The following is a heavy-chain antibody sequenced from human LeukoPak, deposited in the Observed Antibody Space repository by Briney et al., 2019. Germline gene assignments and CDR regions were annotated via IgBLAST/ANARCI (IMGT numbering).Heavy chain of an antibody. CDR3: AKDGEQLWHRKNPYFDY. J-gene: IGHJ4*02. CDR1: GFTFSSYG. CDR2: ISYDGSNK. Sequence: PGGSLRLSCAAAGFTFSSYGMHWVRQAPGKGLEWVAVISYDGSNKYYADSVKGRFTISRDNSKNTLYLQMNSLRAEDTAVYYCAKDGEQLWHRKNPYFDYWGQGTLVTVSS. D-gene: IGHD5-18*01. V-gene: IGHV3-30*18.